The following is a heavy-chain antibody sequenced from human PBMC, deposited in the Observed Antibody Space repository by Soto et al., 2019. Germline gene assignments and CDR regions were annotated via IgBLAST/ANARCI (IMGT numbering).Heavy chain of an antibody. CDR3: ARDPRLRYFDRFPMGRYYYGMDV. CDR2: ISAYNGNT. J-gene: IGHJ6*02. Sequence: ASVKVSCKASGYTFTSYGISWVRQAPGQGLEWMVWISAYNGNTNYAQKLQGRVTMTTDTSTSTAYMELRSLRSDDTAVYYCARDPRLRYFDRFPMGRYYYGMDVCGQGTTVTVTS. V-gene: IGHV1-18*01. D-gene: IGHD3-9*01. CDR1: GYTFTSYG.